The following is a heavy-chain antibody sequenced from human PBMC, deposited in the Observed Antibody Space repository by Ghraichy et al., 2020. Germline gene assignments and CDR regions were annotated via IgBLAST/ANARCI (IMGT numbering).Heavy chain of an antibody. CDR2: TRNKANSYTT. Sequence: GGVGQAPGRGLEGVGRTRNKANSYTTEYAASVKGRFTITRDESRDSLYLQMNSLKTEDTAVYYWARRVLGGTDGLDIWGQGTMVTVSS. D-gene: IGHD2-8*02. CDR3: ARRVLGGTDGLDI. J-gene: IGHJ3*02. V-gene: IGHV3-72*01.